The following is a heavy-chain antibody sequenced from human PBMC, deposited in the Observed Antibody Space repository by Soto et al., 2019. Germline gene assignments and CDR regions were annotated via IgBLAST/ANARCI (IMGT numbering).Heavy chain of an antibody. CDR2: IKGDASET. CDR1: GFTFSNYW. J-gene: IGHJ6*02. D-gene: IGHD6-19*01. CDR3: GIARGSGWPGQDCWVLDF. V-gene: IGHV3-7*03. Sequence: EVHLVESGGSLGQPGGSLRLSCAASGFTFSNYWMTWVRQAPGKGLEWVANIKGDASETLYVDSVKGRFTISRDNAKESLYRQMNTLRGEDTAVYFGGIARGSGWPGQDCWVLDFWRPGTTVIVPS.